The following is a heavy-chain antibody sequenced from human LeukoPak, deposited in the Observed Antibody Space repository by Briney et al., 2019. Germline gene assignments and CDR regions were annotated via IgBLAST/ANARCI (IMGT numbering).Heavy chain of an antibody. J-gene: IGHJ6*03. CDR1: GYTFTGYY. CDR3: ARDGYSSSWTCNYYYYMDV. V-gene: IGHV1-2*02. CDR2: INPNSGGT. Sequence: ASVKVSCKTSGYTFTGYYIHWVRQVPGQGLEWMGWINPNSGGTNYAQKFQGRVTMTRDTSISTAYMELSRLRSDDTAVYYCARDGYSSSWTCNYYYYMDVWGKGTTVTVSS. D-gene: IGHD6-13*01.